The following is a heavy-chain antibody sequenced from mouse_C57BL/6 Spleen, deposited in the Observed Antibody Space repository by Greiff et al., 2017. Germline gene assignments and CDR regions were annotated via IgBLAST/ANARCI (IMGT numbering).Heavy chain of an antibody. Sequence: VQLQQSGPELVKPGASVKIPCKASGYTFTDYNMDWVKQSHGKSLEWIGDINPNNGGTIYNQKFKGKATLTVDKSSSTAYMELRSLTSEDTAVYYCARPYGYDVAGYYYAMDYWGQGTSVTVSS. D-gene: IGHD2-2*01. J-gene: IGHJ4*01. CDR2: INPNNGGT. V-gene: IGHV1-18*01. CDR1: GYTFTDYN. CDR3: ARPYGYDVAGYYYAMDY.